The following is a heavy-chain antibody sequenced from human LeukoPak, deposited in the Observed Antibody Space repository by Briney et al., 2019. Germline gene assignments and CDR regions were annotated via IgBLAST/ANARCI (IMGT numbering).Heavy chain of an antibody. CDR1: GGSISSYY. Sequence: PSETLSLTCTVSGGSISSYYWSWIRQPPGKGLEWIGYIYYSGSTKYNPSLKSRVTISVDTSNNQFSLKLTSVTAADTAVYYCARLGIGVVPSAMLGDYYFDYWGQGTLVTVSS. D-gene: IGHD2-2*01. V-gene: IGHV4-59*08. J-gene: IGHJ4*02. CDR2: IYYSGST. CDR3: ARLGIGVVPSAMLGDYYFDY.